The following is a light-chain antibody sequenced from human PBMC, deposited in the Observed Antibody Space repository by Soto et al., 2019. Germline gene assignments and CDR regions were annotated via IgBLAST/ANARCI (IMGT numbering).Light chain of an antibody. J-gene: IGKJ5*01. CDR1: QSVSSN. CDR3: QQYNNWPPIT. CDR2: GAS. Sequence: EIVLTQSPGTLSLSPGERATLSCRASQSVSSNLGWYQQKPGQAPRLLIYGASTRATGIPVRFSGSGSGTEFTLTISSLQSEDFAVYYCQQYNNWPPITFGQGTRLEIK. V-gene: IGKV3-15*01.